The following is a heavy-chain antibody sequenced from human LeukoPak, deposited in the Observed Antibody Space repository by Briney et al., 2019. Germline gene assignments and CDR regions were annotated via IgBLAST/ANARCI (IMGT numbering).Heavy chain of an antibody. Sequence: GGSLRLSCAASGFNYSSYTMNWVRQAPGRGLEWVAYISAGRDITYYADSVKGRFTISRDNAKNSLYLQMNSLRAEDTAVYYCVRGSLASGVVVYYYYYLDVWGKGTTVTVSS. CDR1: GFNYSSYT. J-gene: IGHJ6*03. V-gene: IGHV3-48*01. D-gene: IGHD3-3*01. CDR2: ISAGRDIT. CDR3: VRGSLASGVVVYYYYYLDV.